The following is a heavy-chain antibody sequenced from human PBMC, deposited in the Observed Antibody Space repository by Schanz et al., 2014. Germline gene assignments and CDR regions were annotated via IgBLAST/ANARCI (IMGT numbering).Heavy chain of an antibody. CDR3: AKGRFGELSAFDI. Sequence: EVQLVESGGGLVQPGGSLRLSCATSGFTFTNYAMSWVRQAPGKGLEWVSAISGSGGSTYYADSVKGRFTISRDNSKNTLYLQMNSLRAEDTAVYYCAKGRFGELSAFDIWGQGTMVTVSS. J-gene: IGHJ3*02. D-gene: IGHD3-10*01. V-gene: IGHV3-23*04. CDR2: ISGSGGST. CDR1: GFTFTNYA.